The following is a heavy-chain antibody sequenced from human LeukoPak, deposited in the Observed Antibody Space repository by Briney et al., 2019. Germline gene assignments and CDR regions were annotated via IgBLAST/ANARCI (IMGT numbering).Heavy chain of an antibody. CDR1: GFTFSSYS. Sequence: PGGSLRLSCAASGFTFSSYSMNWVRQAPGKGLEWVSSISSSSSYIYYADSVKGRFTISRDNSKNTLYLQMNSLRAEDTAVYYCARPVTIFGVVIMRTYHFDYWGQGTLVTVSS. V-gene: IGHV3-21*01. CDR2: ISSSSSYI. D-gene: IGHD3-3*01. CDR3: ARPVTIFGVVIMRTYHFDY. J-gene: IGHJ4*02.